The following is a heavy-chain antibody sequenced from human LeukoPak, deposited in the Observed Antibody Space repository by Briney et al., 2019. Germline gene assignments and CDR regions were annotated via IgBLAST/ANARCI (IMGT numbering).Heavy chain of an antibody. CDR2: INHSGST. CDR1: GGSYSGYY. CDR3: ARGLSMARGVINYYFDY. V-gene: IGHV4-34*01. J-gene: IGHJ4*02. D-gene: IGHD3-10*01. Sequence: SETLSLTCAVYGGSYSGYYWSWIRQPPGKGLEWIGEINHSGSTNYNPSLKSRVTISVDTSKNQFSLKLSSVTAADTAVYYCARGLSMARGVINYYFDYWGQGTLVTVSS.